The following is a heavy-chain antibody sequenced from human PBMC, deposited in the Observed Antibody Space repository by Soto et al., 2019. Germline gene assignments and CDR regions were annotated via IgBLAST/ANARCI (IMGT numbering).Heavy chain of an antibody. Sequence: GGSLRLSCAASGFNFSNHWMHWVRQRPAEGLVWDSRITSDGKSKAYAESVKGRFAISRDNAKNTLYLQMNGLTAEDTAVYYCARESGDWPLNWFDPWGQGTLVTVSS. J-gene: IGHJ5*02. CDR3: ARESGDWPLNWFDP. V-gene: IGHV3-74*01. CDR1: GFNFSNHW. D-gene: IGHD2-21*02. CDR2: ITSDGKSK.